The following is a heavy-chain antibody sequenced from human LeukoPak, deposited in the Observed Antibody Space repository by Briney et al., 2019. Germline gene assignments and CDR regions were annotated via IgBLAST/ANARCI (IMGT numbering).Heavy chain of an antibody. J-gene: IGHJ4*02. V-gene: IGHV4-59*08. Sequence: SETLSLTCTVSGGSISSYYWSWIRQLPGKGLEWIGYISYSGSTNYNPSLKSRVTISLDTSKNQFSLKLSSVTAADTAVYYCAGHHPRNTVDFWGQGTLVTVSS. CDR1: GGSISSYY. CDR3: AGHHPRNTVDF. CDR2: ISYSGST. D-gene: IGHD2/OR15-2a*01.